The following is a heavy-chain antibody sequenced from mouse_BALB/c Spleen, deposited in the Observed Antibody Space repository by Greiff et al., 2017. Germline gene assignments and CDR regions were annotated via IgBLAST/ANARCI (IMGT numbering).Heavy chain of an antibody. CDR1: GYTFTSYY. CDR3: TRNSDGYYPTWFAY. J-gene: IGHJ3*01. V-gene: IGHV1S81*02. CDR2: INPSNGGT. D-gene: IGHD2-3*01. Sequence: QVQLQQSGAELVKPGASVKLSCKASGYTFTSYYMYWVKQRPGQGLEWIGGINPSNGGTNFNEKFKSKATLTVDKSSSTAYMQLSSLTSEDSAVYYCTRNSDGYYPTWFAYWGQGTLVTVSA.